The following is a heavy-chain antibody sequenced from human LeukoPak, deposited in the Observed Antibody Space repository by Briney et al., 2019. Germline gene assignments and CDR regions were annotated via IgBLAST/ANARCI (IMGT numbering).Heavy chain of an antibody. V-gene: IGHV4-34*01. CDR3: ARGRSEDTGWVDY. CDR1: GGSFSGYY. D-gene: IGHD2-15*01. Sequence: PSETLSLTCAVYGGSFSGYYWSWIRRPPGKGLEWIGEINHSGSTNYNPSLKSRVTISVDTSKNQFSLKLSSVTAADTAVYYCARGRSEDTGWVDYWGQGTLVTVSS. J-gene: IGHJ4*02. CDR2: INHSGST.